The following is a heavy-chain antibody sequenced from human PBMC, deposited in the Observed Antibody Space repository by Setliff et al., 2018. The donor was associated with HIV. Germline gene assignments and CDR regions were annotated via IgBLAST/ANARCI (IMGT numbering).Heavy chain of an antibody. CDR2: ISSTGTYI. V-gene: IGHV3-21*01. Sequence: GGSLRLSCAASGFNFSSHTMNWIRQAPGKGLEWVSSISSTGTYIYYADSMKGRFTLSRDNSRNTLYLQMNSLRVEDTAVYYCAREGVNYGLKGPFDYWGQGTLVTVSS. J-gene: IGHJ4*02. CDR1: GFNFSSHT. CDR3: AREGVNYGLKGPFDY. D-gene: IGHD3-10*01.